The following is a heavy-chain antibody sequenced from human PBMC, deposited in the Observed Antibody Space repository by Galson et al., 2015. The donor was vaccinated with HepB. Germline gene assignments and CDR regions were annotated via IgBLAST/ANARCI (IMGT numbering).Heavy chain of an antibody. CDR1: GGTFSSYA. CDR2: IIPIFGTA. CDR3: ARDGFSLAGYAFDI. J-gene: IGHJ3*02. D-gene: IGHD5-18*01. Sequence: SVKVSCKASGGTFSSYAISWVRQAPGQGLVWMGGIIPIFGTANYAQKFQGRVTITADESTSTAYMELSSLRSEDTAVYYCARDGFSLAGYAFDIWGQGTMVTVSS. V-gene: IGHV1-69*13.